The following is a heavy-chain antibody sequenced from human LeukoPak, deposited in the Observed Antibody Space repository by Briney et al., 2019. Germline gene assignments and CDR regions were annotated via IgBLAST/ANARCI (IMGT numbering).Heavy chain of an antibody. CDR2: INPNSGGT. Sequence: ASVKVSCKASGYSFTDKYMHWVRQAPGQGLEWMGWINPNSGGTNYAQKFQGRVTMTTDTSMSTAYMELSRLISDDTAVYYCARAGGRSWFDPWGQGTLVTVSS. CDR3: ARAGGRSWFDP. CDR1: GYSFTDKY. J-gene: IGHJ5*02. V-gene: IGHV1-2*02.